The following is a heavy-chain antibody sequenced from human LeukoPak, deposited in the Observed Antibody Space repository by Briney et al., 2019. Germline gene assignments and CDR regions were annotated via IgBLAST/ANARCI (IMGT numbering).Heavy chain of an antibody. D-gene: IGHD2-15*01. J-gene: IGHJ3*02. CDR1: GGTFGRYA. Sequence: SVKVSCKASGGTFGRYAITWVRQAPGQRLEWMGGVSPIYGTSDYAQRFQGRVTISADESTSTAFLEVRSLRSEDTAVYYCARDCSGGRCYGAFDIWGQGTLVVVSS. CDR3: ARDCSGGRCYGAFDI. CDR2: VSPIYGTS. V-gene: IGHV1-69*01.